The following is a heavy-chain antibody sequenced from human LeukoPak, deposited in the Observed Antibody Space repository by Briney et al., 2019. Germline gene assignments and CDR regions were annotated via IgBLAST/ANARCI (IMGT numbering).Heavy chain of an antibody. CDR3: ARDRGIGIVESRVAFDL. D-gene: IGHD3-22*01. V-gene: IGHV4-4*07. J-gene: IGHJ3*01. CDR2: IYSNEHT. Sequence: SETLSLTCSVSDDSITSFDWSWVRQPAGKGLEWIGRIYSNEHTYSNPSLRGRVTIPVDKSRNLVSLRLSSVAAADTGVYYCARDRGIGIVESRVAFDLWGQGTMVTVSS. CDR1: DDSITSFD.